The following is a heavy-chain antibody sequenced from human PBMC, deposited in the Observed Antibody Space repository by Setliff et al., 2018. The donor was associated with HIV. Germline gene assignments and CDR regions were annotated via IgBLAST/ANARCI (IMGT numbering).Heavy chain of an antibody. J-gene: IGHJ3*02. CDR1: RGSFSDYY. Sequence: SETLSLTCVVYRGSFSDYYWTWIRQPPGKGLEWIGEISPSGSTNYNPSLKSRLTISVDTSKNQFSLKLRSVTAADTAFYYCARGVTHPPPFGAFDIWGLGTLVTVSS. V-gene: IGHV4-34*01. CDR3: ARGVTHPPPFGAFDI. D-gene: IGHD5-18*01. CDR2: ISPSGST.